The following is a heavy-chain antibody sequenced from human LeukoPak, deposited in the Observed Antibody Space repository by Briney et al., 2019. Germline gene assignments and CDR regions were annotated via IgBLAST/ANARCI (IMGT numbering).Heavy chain of an antibody. Sequence: PSETLSLTCTVSGGSISSSSYYWGWIRQPPGKGLEWIGSIYYSGSTYYNPSLKSRVTISVDTSKNQLSLKLSSVTAADTAVYYCARVRGYSYGYGADHWDQGTLVTVSS. D-gene: IGHD5-18*01. CDR3: ARVRGYSYGYGADH. CDR1: GGSISSSSYY. CDR2: IYYSGST. J-gene: IGHJ5*02. V-gene: IGHV4-39*07.